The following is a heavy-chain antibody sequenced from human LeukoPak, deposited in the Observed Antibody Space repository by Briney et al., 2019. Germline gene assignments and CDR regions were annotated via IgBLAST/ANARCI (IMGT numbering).Heavy chain of an antibody. CDR3: ATVSVIYLTGTTRSLDY. CDR1: GFTFSSYG. J-gene: IGHJ4*02. CDR2: LSYDRSQA. Sequence: GGSLRLSCAASGFTFSSYGMHWVRQAPGKGLEWLAVLSYDRSQAYYRDSVKGRFTISRDNSKNTVYLQMNSLTAEDTAIYYCATVSVIYLTGTTRSLDYWGQGTLVTVSS. V-gene: IGHV3-30*19. D-gene: IGHD1-7*01.